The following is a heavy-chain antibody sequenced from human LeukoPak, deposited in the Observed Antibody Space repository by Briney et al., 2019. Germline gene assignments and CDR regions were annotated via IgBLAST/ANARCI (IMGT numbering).Heavy chain of an antibody. Sequence: GGSLRLTCAASGFTFRRYAMSWVRQAPGKGLEWVSTLSGSGGSTYYADSVKGRFTISRDNSKNTLYLQMNSLRAEDTAVYYCAKYNSGWPGIDYWGQGTLVTVSS. J-gene: IGHJ4*02. V-gene: IGHV3-23*01. CDR2: LSGSGGST. CDR3: AKYNSGWPGIDY. D-gene: IGHD6-19*01. CDR1: GFTFRRYA.